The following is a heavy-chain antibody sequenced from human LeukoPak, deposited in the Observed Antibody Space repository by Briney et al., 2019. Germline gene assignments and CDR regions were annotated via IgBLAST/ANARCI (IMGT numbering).Heavy chain of an antibody. J-gene: IGHJ3*02. Sequence: GGSLKLSCAASGFTFSSYEMNWVRQAPGKGLEWVSYISSSGSTIYYADSVKGRFTISRDNAKNSLYLQMNSLRAEDTAVYYCAREDYYGDYGVYAFDIWGQGTMVTVSS. V-gene: IGHV3-48*03. CDR1: GFTFSSYE. CDR2: ISSSGSTI. CDR3: AREDYYGDYGVYAFDI. D-gene: IGHD4-17*01.